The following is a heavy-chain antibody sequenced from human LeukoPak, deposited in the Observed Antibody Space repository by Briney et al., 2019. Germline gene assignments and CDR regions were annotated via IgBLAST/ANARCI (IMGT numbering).Heavy chain of an antibody. D-gene: IGHD2-2*01. CDR1: GGSISSGSYY. V-gene: IGHV4-61*02. J-gene: IGHJ4*02. CDR2: IYTSGST. CDR3: ARGGPEGYFDY. Sequence: PSETLSLTCTVSGGSISSGSYYWSWIRQPAGKGLEWIGRIYTSGSTNYNPSLKSRVTMSVDTSKNQFSLKLSSVTAADTAVYYCARGGPEGYFDYWGQGTLVTVSS.